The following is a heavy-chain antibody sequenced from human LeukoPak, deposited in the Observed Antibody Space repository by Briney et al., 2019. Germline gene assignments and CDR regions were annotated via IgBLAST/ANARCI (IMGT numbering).Heavy chain of an antibody. CDR2: INAGNGYT. CDR3: ATFSWLLFAFDI. CDR1: GYTFTNYA. V-gene: IGHV1-3*01. D-gene: IGHD3-3*01. Sequence: ASVKVSCKASGYTFTNYAMHWVRQAPGQRLEWMGWINAGNGYTKYSQKFQGRVTITRDTSATTAYMELSSLRSEDTAVYYCATFSWLLFAFDIWGQGTMVTVSS. J-gene: IGHJ3*02.